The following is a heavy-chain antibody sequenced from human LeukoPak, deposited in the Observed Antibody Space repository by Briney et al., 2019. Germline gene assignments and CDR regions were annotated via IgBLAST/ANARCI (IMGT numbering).Heavy chain of an antibody. CDR3: ARFGHPVTTYSYYYYYYMDV. CDR1: GGCISSYY. CDR2: IYTSGST. D-gene: IGHD4-11*01. V-gene: IGHV4-4*09. J-gene: IGHJ6*03. Sequence: PLETLSLTCTVSGGCISSYYWSWIRQPPGKGLEWIGYIYTSGSTNYNPSLKSRVTISVDTSKNQFSLKLSSVTAADTAVYYCARFGHPVTTYSYYYYYYMDVWGKGTTVTVSS.